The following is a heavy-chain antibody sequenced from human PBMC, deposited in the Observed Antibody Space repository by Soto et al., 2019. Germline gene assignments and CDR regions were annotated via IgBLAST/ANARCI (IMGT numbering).Heavy chain of an antibody. D-gene: IGHD1-26*01. CDR3: AREVGGSYSYFDY. CDR1: GYTFTGYY. Sequence: QVHLVQSGAEVKQPGASVKVSCKASGYTFTGYYIHWVRQAPEQGLEWMGWINPNTGGTNYAQKFQGRVTMTRDTSFSTAYMELRALRSDDTAVYYCAREVGGSYSYFDYWGQGTLVTVSS. V-gene: IGHV1-2*02. CDR2: INPNTGGT. J-gene: IGHJ4*02.